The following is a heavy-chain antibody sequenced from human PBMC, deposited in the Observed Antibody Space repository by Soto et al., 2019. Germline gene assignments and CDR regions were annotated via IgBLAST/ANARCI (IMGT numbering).Heavy chain of an antibody. J-gene: IGHJ4*02. CDR1: GFSFTKDW. CDR2: IKSNAVGGTT. CDR3: TTDGLLVHAGIDF. V-gene: IGHV3-15*07. D-gene: IGHD2-8*02. Sequence: EVQLVESGGGLVQPGGSLRLSCAASGFSFTKDWMNWVRQAPGKGLEWVGRIKSNAVGGTTDYAGPVKGRFTISRDDSQRRLFLQMNNLTNEDTSVYHCTTDGLLVHAGIDFWGQGALVIVSS.